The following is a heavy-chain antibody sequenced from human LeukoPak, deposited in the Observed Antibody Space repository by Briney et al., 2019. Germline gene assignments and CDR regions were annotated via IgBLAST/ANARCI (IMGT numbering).Heavy chain of an antibody. CDR2: INHSGST. V-gene: IGHV4-34*01. J-gene: IGHJ6*03. CDR1: GGSFSGYY. D-gene: IGHD3-22*01. CDR3: ARGIPPHYYDSSGYYYYYYYMGV. Sequence: SETLSLTCAVYGGSFSGYYWSWIRQPPGKGLEWIGEINHSGSTNYNPSLKSRVTISVDTSKNQFSLKLSSVTAADTAVYYCARGIPPHYYDSSGYYYYYYYMGVWGKGTTVTVSS.